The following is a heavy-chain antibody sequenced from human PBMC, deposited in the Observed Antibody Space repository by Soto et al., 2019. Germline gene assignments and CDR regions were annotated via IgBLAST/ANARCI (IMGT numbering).Heavy chain of an antibody. CDR1: GFTFSSYA. Sequence: EVQLLESGGGLVQPGGSLRLSCAASGFTFSSYAMSWVRQAPGKGLEWVSAISGSGGSTYYADSVKGRFTISRDNSKNTLYLQMNSLRAEDTAVDCCAKFTGCCSSTSCKVYYYMDVWGKGNTVTDSS. D-gene: IGHD2-2*01. CDR2: ISGSGGST. V-gene: IGHV3-23*01. J-gene: IGHJ6*03. CDR3: AKFTGCCSSTSCKVYYYMDV.